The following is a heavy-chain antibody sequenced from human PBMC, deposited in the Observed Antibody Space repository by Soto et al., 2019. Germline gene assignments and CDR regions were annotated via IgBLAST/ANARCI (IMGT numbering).Heavy chain of an antibody. CDR1: GFSFSTYG. D-gene: IGHD5-18*01. J-gene: IGHJ2*01. V-gene: IGHV1-18*04. Sequence: QLQLVQSGAEVKNPGASVRVSCKASGFSFSTYGITWVRQAPGQGLEWMGWITASNGNTHYAQNLQGRVTMTTDTSTSTAYMELWRLSSDYTAVYYCARGNSYGSYWYFDLWGRGTLVTVSS. CDR3: ARGNSYGSYWYFDL. CDR2: ITASNGNT.